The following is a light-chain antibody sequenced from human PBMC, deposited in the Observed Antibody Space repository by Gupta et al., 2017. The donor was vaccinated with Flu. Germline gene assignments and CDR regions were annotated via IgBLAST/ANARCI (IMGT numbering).Light chain of an antibody. CDR1: KLGDKY. V-gene: IGLV3-1*01. CDR2: EDN. CDR3: QAGDGSLVV. J-gene: IGLJ2*01. Sequence: PGHTASGTGYGDKLGDKYACWYRQKPGQSLLLVIYEDNKRPSGVPERFSGSNSGDTATLTISGTQAMDEADYHCQAGDGSLVVFGGGTKLTVL.